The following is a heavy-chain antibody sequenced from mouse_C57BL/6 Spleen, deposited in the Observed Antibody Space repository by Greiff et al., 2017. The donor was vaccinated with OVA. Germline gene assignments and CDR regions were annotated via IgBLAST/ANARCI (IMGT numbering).Heavy chain of an antibody. D-gene: IGHD1-1*01. V-gene: IGHV5-4*01. CDR2: ISDGGSYT. CDR1: GFTFSSYA. J-gene: IGHJ1*03. Sequence: EVQGVESGGGLVKPGGSLKLSCAASGFTFSSYAMSWVRQTPEKRLEWVATISDGGSYTYYPDNAKNNPYLQMSHLKSEDTAMYYCARDDYYGSSYRWYFDVWGTGTTVTVSS. CDR3: ARDDYYGSSYRWYFDV.